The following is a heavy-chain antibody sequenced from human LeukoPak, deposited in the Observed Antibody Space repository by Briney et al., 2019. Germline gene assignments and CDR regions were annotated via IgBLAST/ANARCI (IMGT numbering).Heavy chain of an antibody. CDR2: INPNSGGT. D-gene: IGHD5-12*01. CDR3: ARDLGYSGYELEGIDYYYYGMDV. CDR1: GYTFTGYY. Sequence: ASVKVSCKASGYTFTGYYMHGVRQAPGQGLEWMGWINPNSGGTNYAQKFQGRVTMTRDTSISTAYMELSRLRSDDTAVYYCARDLGYSGYELEGIDYYYYGMDVWGQGTTVTVSS. J-gene: IGHJ6*02. V-gene: IGHV1-2*02.